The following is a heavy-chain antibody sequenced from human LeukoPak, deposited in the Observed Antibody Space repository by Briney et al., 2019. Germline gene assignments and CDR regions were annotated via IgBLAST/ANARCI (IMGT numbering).Heavy chain of an antibody. CDR1: GGSISSSSYD. CDR3: ARDRSVTAIVFDY. J-gene: IGHJ4*02. V-gene: IGHV4-39*07. Sequence: SETLSLTCTDSGGSISSSSYDWGWIRQPPGKGRELIGSIYYSGSTYYNPSITSRVTISVDTSKNQFSLKLSSVTAADTAVYYCARDRSVTAIVFDYWGQGTLVTVSS. D-gene: IGHD2-21*02. CDR2: IYYSGST.